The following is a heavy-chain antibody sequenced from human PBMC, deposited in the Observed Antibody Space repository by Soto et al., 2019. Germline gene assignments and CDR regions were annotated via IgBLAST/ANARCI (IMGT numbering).Heavy chain of an antibody. Sequence: SLRLSCAASGFTFSSFAMNWVRQAPGKGLEWVSAISGSGGSTYYADSVKGRFTISRDNSKNTLYLQMNSLRAEDTAVYYCAKALYTSSWYRQGFDPWGQGTLVTVSS. V-gene: IGHV3-23*01. CDR3: AKALYTSSWYRQGFDP. J-gene: IGHJ5*02. D-gene: IGHD6-13*01. CDR1: GFTFSSFA. CDR2: ISGSGGST.